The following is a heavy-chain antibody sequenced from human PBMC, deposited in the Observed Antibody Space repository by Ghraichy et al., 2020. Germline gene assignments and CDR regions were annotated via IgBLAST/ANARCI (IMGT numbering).Heavy chain of an antibody. Sequence: SETLSLTCAVSGYSISSGYYWGWIRQPPGKGLEWIGSIYHSGSTYYNPSLKSRVTISVDTSKNQFSLKLSSVTAADTAVYYCARGERLEPHNYFDYWGQGTLVTVSS. J-gene: IGHJ4*02. CDR2: IYHSGST. D-gene: IGHD1-1*01. CDR1: GYSISSGYY. V-gene: IGHV4-38-2*01. CDR3: ARGERLEPHNYFDY.